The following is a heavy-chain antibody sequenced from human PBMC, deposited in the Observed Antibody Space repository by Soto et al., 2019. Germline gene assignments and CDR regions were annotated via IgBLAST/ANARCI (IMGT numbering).Heavy chain of an antibody. V-gene: IGHV3-73*01. CDR2: IRSKANSYAT. CDR1: GFTFSGSA. CDR3: TRQWELRVLCAFDI. J-gene: IGHJ3*02. Sequence: VGSLRLSCAASGFTFSGSAMHWVRQASGKGLEWVGRIRSKANSYATAYAASVKGRFTISRDDSKNTAYLQMNSLKTEDTAVYYCTRQWELRVLCAFDIWGQGTMVTVSS. D-gene: IGHD1-26*01.